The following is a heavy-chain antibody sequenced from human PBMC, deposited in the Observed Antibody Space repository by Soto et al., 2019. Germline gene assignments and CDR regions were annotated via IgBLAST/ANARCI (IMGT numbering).Heavy chain of an antibody. CDR3: ARVKLGSYDWFDP. CDR1: GFTVSSHY. V-gene: IGHV3-66*01. CDR2: IQSGGST. Sequence: GGSLRLSCAASGFTVSSHYMNWVRQAPGKGLEWVSLIQSGGSTFYADSVKGRFTISRDNSKNTLFLQMNSLRVEDTAMYYCARVKLGSYDWFDPWGQGTLVTVSS. J-gene: IGHJ5*02. D-gene: IGHD3-16*01.